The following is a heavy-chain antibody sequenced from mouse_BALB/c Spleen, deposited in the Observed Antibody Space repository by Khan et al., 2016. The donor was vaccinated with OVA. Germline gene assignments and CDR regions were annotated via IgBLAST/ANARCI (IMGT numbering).Heavy chain of an antibody. V-gene: IGHV1S135*01. CDR2: IDPFSGGT. Sequence: VQLKESGPELMKPGASVKISCKASGYSFTSYYIHWVIQSHGKSLEWIGYIDPFSGGTTYNQKFKGKATLSVDKSSNTAYINLINLTSEDSAVXYCTRHGYVAWFTYWGQGTLVTVAA. J-gene: IGHJ3*01. D-gene: IGHD2-2*01. CDR1: GYSFTSYY. CDR3: TRHGYVAWFTY.